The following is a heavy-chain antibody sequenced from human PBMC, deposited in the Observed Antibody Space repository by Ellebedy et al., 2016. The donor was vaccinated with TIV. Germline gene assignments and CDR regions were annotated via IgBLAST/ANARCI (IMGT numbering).Heavy chain of an antibody. CDR2: IYYTGST. CDR3: VRSSDNRGYYHDY. D-gene: IGHD3-22*01. Sequence: SETLSLXXSVSGYSSGYYWGWIRQPPGKGLEWIGRIYYTGSTYYNPSLNSRVTISGDTSKKQLSLRLSLVTAADTAVYYCVRSSDNRGYYHDYWGHGTLVTVSS. J-gene: IGHJ4*01. V-gene: IGHV4-38-2*02. CDR1: GYSSGYY.